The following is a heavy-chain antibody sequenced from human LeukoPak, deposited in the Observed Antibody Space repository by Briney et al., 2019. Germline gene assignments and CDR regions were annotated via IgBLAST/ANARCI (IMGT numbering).Heavy chain of an antibody. V-gene: IGHV4-39*01. CDR1: GGSISSSSYV. CDR2: IYYSGST. D-gene: IGHD1/OR15-1a*01. CDR3: ATGNNAWYAIWGF. J-gene: IGHJ4*02. Sequence: PSETLSLTCTVSGGSISSSSYVWGWIRQPPGKGLEWIGSIYYSGSTYYNPSLKSRVTISVDTSKYQFSLKLSPVTAADTAVYYCATGNNAWYAIWGFWGQGTLVTVSS.